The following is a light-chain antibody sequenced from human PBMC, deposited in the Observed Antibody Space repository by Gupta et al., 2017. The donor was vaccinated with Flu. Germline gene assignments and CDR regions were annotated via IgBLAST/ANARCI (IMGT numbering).Light chain of an antibody. CDR3: QSYDSSLTGWV. CDR2: GNT. Sequence: QSVLTQPPSLAAAPGQRVTIACTGSSSNIGADYGVHWYQHLPGTAPRLLIYGNTNRPSGVPDRFSGSKSGTSASLAITGLQAEDEADYYCQSYDSSLTGWVFGGGTKVTVL. V-gene: IGLV1-40*01. CDR1: SSNIGADYG. J-gene: IGLJ3*02.